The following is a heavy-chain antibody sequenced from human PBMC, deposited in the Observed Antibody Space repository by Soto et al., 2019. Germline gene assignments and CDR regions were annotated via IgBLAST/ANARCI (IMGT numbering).Heavy chain of an antibody. J-gene: IGHJ4*02. Sequence: PSETLSLTCTVYGGSISSYYWSWIRQPPGKGLEWIGYIYYSGSTNYNPSLKSRVTISVDTSKNQFSLKLSSVTAADTAVYYCARAYGYYFDYWGQGTLVTVSS. V-gene: IGHV4-59*01. D-gene: IGHD4-17*01. CDR3: ARAYGYYFDY. CDR2: IYYSGST. CDR1: GGSISSYY.